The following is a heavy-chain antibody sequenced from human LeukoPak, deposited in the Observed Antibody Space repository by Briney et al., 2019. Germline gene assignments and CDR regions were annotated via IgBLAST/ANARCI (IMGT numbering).Heavy chain of an antibody. J-gene: IGHJ4*02. CDR2: IYYSGST. CDR3: ARTGSTVTMLYPFDH. V-gene: IGHV4-59*01. Sequence: TSETLSLTCTVSGGSIRSYYWSWIRQPPGKGLEWIGYIYYSGSTDYNPSLKSRVSISVDTSKNQFSLKLSSVTAADTAVYYCARTGSTVTMLYPFDHWGQGTLVTVSS. CDR1: GGSIRSYY. D-gene: IGHD4-17*01.